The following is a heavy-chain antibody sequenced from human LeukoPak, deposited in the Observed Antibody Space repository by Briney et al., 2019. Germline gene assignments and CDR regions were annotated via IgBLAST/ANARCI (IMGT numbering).Heavy chain of an antibody. CDR1: GYTFTGYY. V-gene: IGHV1-2*04. J-gene: IGHJ4*02. CDR3: ARGNPLGYYDSSGYYFY. CDR2: INPNSGGT. Sequence: ASVKVSCEASGYTFTGYYMHWVRQAPGQGLEWMGWINPNSGGTNYAQKFQGWVTMTRDTSISTAYMELSRLRSDDTAVYYCARGNPLGYYDSSGYYFYWGQGTLVTVSS. D-gene: IGHD3-22*01.